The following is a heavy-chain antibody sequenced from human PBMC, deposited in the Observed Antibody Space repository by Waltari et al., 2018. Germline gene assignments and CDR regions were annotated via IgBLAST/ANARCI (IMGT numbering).Heavy chain of an antibody. V-gene: IGHV1-2*02. Sequence: VQLVQSGAEVKKPGATVKISCKVSGYTFTDYYMHWVQQAPGQGLEWMGWINPNSGGTNYAQKFQGRVTMTRDTSISTAYMELSRLRSDDTAVYYCARATVTAVDYWGQGTLVTVSS. J-gene: IGHJ4*02. CDR2: INPNSGGT. D-gene: IGHD4-17*01. CDR3: ARATVTAVDY. CDR1: GYTFTDYY.